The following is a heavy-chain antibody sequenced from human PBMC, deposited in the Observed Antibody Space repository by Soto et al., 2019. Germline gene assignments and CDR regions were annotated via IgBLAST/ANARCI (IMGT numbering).Heavy chain of an antibody. Sequence: EVQLVEPGGGLVKPGESLRLSCVASDSTFRSYSMNWVRQAPGRGLEWVSIISSGSSVIFYADSMKGRFTISRDNAKNSLYLQMNSLRAEDTAVYYCARGGRGYTKDDTFDIWGQGTMVTVSS. V-gene: IGHV3-21*01. CDR2: ISSGSSVI. CDR1: DSTFRSYS. J-gene: IGHJ3*02. CDR3: ARGGRGYTKDDTFDI. D-gene: IGHD2-2*02.